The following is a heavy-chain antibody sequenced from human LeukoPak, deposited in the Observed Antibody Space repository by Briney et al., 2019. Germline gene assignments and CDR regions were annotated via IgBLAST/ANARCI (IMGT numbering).Heavy chain of an antibody. V-gene: IGHV3-66*01. D-gene: IGHD3-10*01. CDR1: GFTVSSNY. CDR3: ARDRPYGSGSYTRNYYGMDV. Sequence: GGSLRLSCAASGFTVSSNYMSWVRQAPGKGLEWVSVIYSGGSTYYADSVKGRFTISRDNSKNTLYLQMNSLRAEDTAVYYCARDRPYGSGSYTRNYYGMDVWGQGTTVTVSS. J-gene: IGHJ6*02. CDR2: IYSGGST.